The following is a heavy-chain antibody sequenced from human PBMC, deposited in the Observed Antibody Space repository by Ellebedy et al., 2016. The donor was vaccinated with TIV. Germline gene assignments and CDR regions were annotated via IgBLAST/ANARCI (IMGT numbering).Heavy chain of an antibody. CDR3: ARQGPYDFDLDY. Sequence: MPSETLSLTCDVSGASMSYNYWSWVRQPPGKGLEWIGYIYDFGTTNYNPSLKSRVAISIDTSKNQFSLKLKSVTAADTAVYFCARQGPYDFDLDYWGQGILVTVSS. D-gene: IGHD3-3*01. J-gene: IGHJ4*02. CDR2: IYDFGTT. CDR1: GASMSYNY. V-gene: IGHV4-59*08.